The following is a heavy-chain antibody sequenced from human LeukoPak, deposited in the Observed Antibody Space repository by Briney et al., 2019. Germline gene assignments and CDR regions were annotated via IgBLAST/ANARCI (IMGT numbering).Heavy chain of an antibody. CDR3: TREPVP. CDR2: IYTSGST. V-gene: IGHV4-4*07. CDR1: GGSISSYY. J-gene: IGHJ4*02. D-gene: IGHD6-19*01. Sequence: SETLSLTCTVSGGSISSYYWSWIRQPAGKGLEWIGRIYTSGSTNYNPSLKSRVTMSVDMSKNQLSLKLTSVTAADTAVYYCTREPVPWGQGTLVTVSS.